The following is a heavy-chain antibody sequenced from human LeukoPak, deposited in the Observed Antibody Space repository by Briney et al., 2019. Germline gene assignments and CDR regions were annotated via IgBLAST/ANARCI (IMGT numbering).Heavy chain of an antibody. CDR1: GYTFTGYY. V-gene: IGHV1-2*06. Sequence: ASVKVSCKASGYTFTGYYMHWVRQAPGQGLEWMGRINPNSGGTNYAQKFQGRVTMTRDTSISTAYMELSRLRADDTAVYNCARDRRWQPFYYGGHRTLVTVSS. CDR2: INPNSGGT. CDR3: ARDRRWQPFYY. D-gene: IGHD4-23*01. J-gene: IGHJ4*01.